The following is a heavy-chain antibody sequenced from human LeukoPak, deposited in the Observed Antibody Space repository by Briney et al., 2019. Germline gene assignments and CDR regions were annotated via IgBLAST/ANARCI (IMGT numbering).Heavy chain of an antibody. D-gene: IGHD5-12*01. CDR1: NDSISNYF. V-gene: IGHV4-59*01. CDR3: ARSRSGYGYEHGAFEI. J-gene: IGHJ3*02. CDR2: IDYRGST. Sequence: SETLSLTCTVSNDSISNYFWSWIRQPPGKGLEWIAYIDYRGSTTNNPSLRSRITISVDTSRNQFSLKLRSVTAADTAVYYCARSRSGYGYEHGAFEIWGQGTMVTVSS.